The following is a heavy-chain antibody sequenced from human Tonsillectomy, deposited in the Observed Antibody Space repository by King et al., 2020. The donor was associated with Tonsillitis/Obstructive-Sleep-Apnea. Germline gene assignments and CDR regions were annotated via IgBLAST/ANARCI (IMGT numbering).Heavy chain of an antibody. D-gene: IGHD3-22*01. CDR3: TTSPGSYYYCSSGYYWEVFDF. J-gene: IGHJ4*02. CDR1: GFIFRNAW. Sequence: VQLVESGGGLVKPGGSLRLSCAASGFIFRNAWMSWVRQSPGKGLEWVGRIKSKSDGGTTGYAAPVKGRFTISRDDSKNTLFLQMNNLKTEDTAVYYCTTSPGSYYYCSSGYYWEVFDFWGQGTLVTVSS. CDR2: IKSKSDGGTT. V-gene: IGHV3-15*01.